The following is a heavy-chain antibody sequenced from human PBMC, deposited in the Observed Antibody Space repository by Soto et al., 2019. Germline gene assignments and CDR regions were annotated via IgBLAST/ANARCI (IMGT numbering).Heavy chain of an antibody. V-gene: IGHV4-31*03. CDR3: ARSVAVPGAHIDY. D-gene: IGHD6-19*01. Sequence: SETLSLTCTVSGGSISSGGYYWSWIRQHPGKGLEWIGYIYYGGSTYYNPSLKSRVTISVDTSKNQFSLRLSSVTAADTAVYFCARSVAVPGAHIDYWGQGTQVTVSS. CDR2: IYYGGST. CDR1: GGSISSGGYY. J-gene: IGHJ4*02.